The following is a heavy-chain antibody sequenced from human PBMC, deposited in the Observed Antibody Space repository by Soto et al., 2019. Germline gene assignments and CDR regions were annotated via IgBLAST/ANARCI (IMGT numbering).Heavy chain of an antibody. CDR1: GFTVSDS. J-gene: IGHJ4*02. D-gene: IGHD6-19*01. V-gene: IGHV3-53*01. Sequence: PAVSLRLSCSVAGFTVSDSMSWVRQAPGKGLEGVSFIHSDGSTHYTDSVRGRFTISRDNSKNTLYLQMDRLRVDDTAVYFCARDASGPFDYWGQGTLVTVSS. CDR2: IHSDGST. CDR3: ARDASGPFDY.